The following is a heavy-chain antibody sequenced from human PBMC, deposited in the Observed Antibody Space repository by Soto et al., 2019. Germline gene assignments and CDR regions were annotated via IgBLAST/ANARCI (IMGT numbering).Heavy chain of an antibody. CDR1: EFAFIGYW. D-gene: IGHD3-10*01. CDR3: ARNQATMVRGVMLYYYYGMDV. J-gene: IGHJ6*02. V-gene: IGHV3-74*01. CDR2: INSDGSST. Sequence: PGGSLRLSCAAAEFAFIGYWMHWVRQAPGKGLVWVSRINSDGSSTSYADSVKGRFTISRDNAKNTLYLQMNSLRAEDTAVYYCARNQATMVRGVMLYYYYGMDVWGQGTTVTVSS.